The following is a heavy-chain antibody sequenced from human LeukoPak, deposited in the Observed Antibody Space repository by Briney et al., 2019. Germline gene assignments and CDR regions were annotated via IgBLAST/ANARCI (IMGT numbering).Heavy chain of an antibody. V-gene: IGHV3-11*01. CDR2: ISSSGSTI. CDR3: ARGIPHMYTVVRDFDY. CDR1: GFTFSDYY. Sequence: GGSLRLSCAASGFTFSDYYMSWIRQAPGKGLEWVSYISSSGSTIYYADSVKGRFTISRDNAKNSLYLQMNSLRAEDTAVYYCARGIPHMYTVVRDFDYWGQGTLVTVSS. D-gene: IGHD4-23*01. J-gene: IGHJ4*02.